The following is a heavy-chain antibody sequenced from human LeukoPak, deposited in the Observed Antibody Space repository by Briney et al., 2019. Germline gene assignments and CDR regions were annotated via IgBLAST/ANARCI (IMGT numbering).Heavy chain of an antibody. CDR1: GFIFRNYD. CDR3: ASGTNYYDSSGYSD. CDR2: ISDSGGTT. V-gene: IGHV3-23*01. J-gene: IGHJ4*02. D-gene: IGHD3-22*01. Sequence: GGSLRLSCAASGFIFRNYDMSWVRQAPGKGLEWVSTISDSGGTTYYADSVKGRFTISRDNAKNSLYLQMNSLRAEDTAVYYCASGTNYYDSSGYSDWGQGTLVTVSS.